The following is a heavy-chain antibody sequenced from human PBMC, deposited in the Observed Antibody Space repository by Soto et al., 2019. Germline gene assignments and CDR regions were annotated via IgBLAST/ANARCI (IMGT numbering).Heavy chain of an antibody. CDR2: INWNSGSI. Sequence: GGSLRLSCAASGFTFDDYAMHWVRQVPGKGLEWVSGINWNSGSIGYGDSVKGRFAISRDNAKNSLHLQMNSLSADDTAFYYCVKDESINWYSGHFRHWGQGTLVTVSS. J-gene: IGHJ1*01. D-gene: IGHD6-13*01. CDR1: GFTFDDYA. V-gene: IGHV3-9*01. CDR3: VKDESINWYSGHFRH.